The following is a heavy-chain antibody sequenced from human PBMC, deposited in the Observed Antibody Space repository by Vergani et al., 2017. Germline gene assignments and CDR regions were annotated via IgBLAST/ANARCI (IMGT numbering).Heavy chain of an antibody. CDR3: ARSGYCAHGVCYMTYYYYMDV. CDR2: IWYDGSKE. D-gene: IGHD2-8*01. J-gene: IGHJ6*03. CDR1: GFTLSSHA. V-gene: IGHV3-33*01. Sequence: QVQLLESGGGVVQPGRSLRLSCAGSGFTLSSHAMHWVRQAPGKGLEWVAFIWYDGSKEYYADSVKGRFTISRDNSKNTLYLQMNNLRAADTAVYYCARSGYCAHGVCYMTYYYYMDVWGKGTAVTVSS.